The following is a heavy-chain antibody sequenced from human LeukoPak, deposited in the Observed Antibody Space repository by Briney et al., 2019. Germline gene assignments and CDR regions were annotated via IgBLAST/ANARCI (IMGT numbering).Heavy chain of an antibody. CDR1: GFTFSSYA. CDR2: ISGSGGST. V-gene: IGHV3-23*01. J-gene: IGHJ4*02. D-gene: IGHD2-2*01. CDR3: AKAGIVVVPAASYFDY. Sequence: PGGSLRLSCAAAGFTFSSYAMSWVRQAPGKGLEWVSAISGSGGSTYYADSVKGRFTISRDNSKNTLYLQMNSLRVEGTAVYYCAKAGIVVVPAASYFDYWGQGTLVTVSS.